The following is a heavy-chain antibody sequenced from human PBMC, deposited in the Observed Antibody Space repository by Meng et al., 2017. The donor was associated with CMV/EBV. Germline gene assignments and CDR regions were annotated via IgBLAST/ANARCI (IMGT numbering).Heavy chain of an antibody. J-gene: IGHJ6*02. Sequence: GSLRLSCTVSGGSISSSSYYWGWIRQPPGKGLEWIGSIYYSGSTYHNPSLKSRVTISVDTSKNQFSLKLSSVTAADTAVYYCARVGRYCSSTSCYHTYYYYGMDVWGQGTTVTVSS. CDR2: IYYSGST. CDR1: GGSISSSSYY. V-gene: IGHV4-39*07. D-gene: IGHD2-2*01. CDR3: ARVGRYCSSTSCYHTYYYYGMDV.